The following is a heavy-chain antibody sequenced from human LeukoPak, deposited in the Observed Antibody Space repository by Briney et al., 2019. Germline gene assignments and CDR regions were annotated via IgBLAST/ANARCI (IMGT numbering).Heavy chain of an antibody. Sequence: GGSLRLSCAASRFTFSNFAMSWVRQAPGKGLEWVSSISTMSNYIFYGDSVKGRFTISRDNAKNSVYLQMNSLRPEDTAVYYCSRDRLGGLDLWGQGTLVTVSS. CDR3: SRDRLGGLDL. CDR2: ISTMSNYI. D-gene: IGHD5-12*01. V-gene: IGHV3-21*01. CDR1: RFTFSNFA. J-gene: IGHJ5*02.